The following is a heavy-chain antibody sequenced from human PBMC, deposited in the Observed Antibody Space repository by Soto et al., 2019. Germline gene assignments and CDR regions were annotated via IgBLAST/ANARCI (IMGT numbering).Heavy chain of an antibody. V-gene: IGHV4-31*03. CDR2: IYYSGST. D-gene: IGHD3-10*01. J-gene: IGHJ5*02. CDR1: GGSISSGGYY. CDR3: ARDLIVRGVPNWFDP. Sequence: SETLSLTCTVSGGSISSGGYYWSWIRQHPGKGLEWIGYIYYSGSTYYNPSLKSRVTISVDTSKNQFSLKLSSVTAADTAVYYCARDLIVRGVPNWFDPWGQGALVTVSS.